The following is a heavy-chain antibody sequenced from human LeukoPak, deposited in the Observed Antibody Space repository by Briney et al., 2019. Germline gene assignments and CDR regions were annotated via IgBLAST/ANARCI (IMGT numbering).Heavy chain of an antibody. Sequence: GGSLRLSCSAYGFTFSSYAMHWVRQAPGKGLEWVAVISYDGSNKYYADSVKGRFTISRDNSKNTLYLQMNSLRAEDTAVYYCARVGGDYGGKKDYWGQGTLVTVSS. CDR2: ISYDGSNK. CDR3: ARVGGDYGGKKDY. CDR1: GFTFSSYA. D-gene: IGHD4-23*01. J-gene: IGHJ4*02. V-gene: IGHV3-30-3*01.